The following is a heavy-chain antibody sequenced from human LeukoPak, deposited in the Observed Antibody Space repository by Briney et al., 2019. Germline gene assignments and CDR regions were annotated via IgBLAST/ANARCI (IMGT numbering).Heavy chain of an antibody. CDR3: ARHIRNCGGDCYFDY. CDR2: IYYSGST. Sequence: PSETLSLTYTVSGGSISSSSYYWGWIRQPPGKGLEWIGSIYYSGSTYYNPSLKSRVTISVDTSKNQFSLKLSSVTAADTAVYYCARHIRNCGGDCYFDYWGQGTLVTVSS. V-gene: IGHV4-39*01. CDR1: GGSISSSSYY. D-gene: IGHD2-21*02. J-gene: IGHJ4*02.